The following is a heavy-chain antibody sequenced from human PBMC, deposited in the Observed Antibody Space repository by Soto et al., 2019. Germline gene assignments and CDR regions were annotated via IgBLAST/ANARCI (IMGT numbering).Heavy chain of an antibody. Sequence: ASVKVSCKASGYTFTGYYMHWVRQAPGQGLEWMGWINPNSGGTNYAQKFQGRVTMTWDTSLSTAYMEVGSLTSDDTAIYYCARGNPFNYAGFDVWGQGPTVTVSS. J-gene: IGHJ6*02. CDR2: INPNSGGT. V-gene: IGHV1-2*02. CDR1: GYTFTGYY. D-gene: IGHD3-16*01. CDR3: ARGNPFNYAGFDV.